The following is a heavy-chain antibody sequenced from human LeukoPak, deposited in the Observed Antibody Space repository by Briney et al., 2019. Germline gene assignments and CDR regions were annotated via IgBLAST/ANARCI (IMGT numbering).Heavy chain of an antibody. Sequence: GGSLRLSCAASGFTFSSYSMNWVRQAPGKGLEWVSSISSSSSYIYYADSVKGRFTISRDNAKNSLYLQMSSLSAEDTAVYYCARGVSSGQPYYFDYWGQGTLVTVSS. J-gene: IGHJ4*02. D-gene: IGHD6-19*01. V-gene: IGHV3-21*01. CDR2: ISSSSSYI. CDR1: GFTFSSYS. CDR3: ARGVSSGQPYYFDY.